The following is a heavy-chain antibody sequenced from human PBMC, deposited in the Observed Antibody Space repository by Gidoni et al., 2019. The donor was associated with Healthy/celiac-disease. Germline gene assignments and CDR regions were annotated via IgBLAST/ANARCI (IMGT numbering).Heavy chain of an antibody. J-gene: IGHJ4*02. D-gene: IGHD3-9*01. CDR3: VKQGFPDISFDY. CDR2: ISSSSSYI. V-gene: IGHV3-21*01. Sequence: EVQLVESGGGLVKPGGSLRLSCPASGFTFSSYSMNWVRQAPGKGLEWVSYISSSSSYIYNADSVKGRFTISRDNAKNSLYLQMNSLRAEDTAVYYCVKQGFPDISFDYWGQGTLVTVSS. CDR1: GFTFSSYS.